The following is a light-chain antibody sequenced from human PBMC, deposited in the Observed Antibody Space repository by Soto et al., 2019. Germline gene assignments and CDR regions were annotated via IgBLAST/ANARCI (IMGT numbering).Light chain of an antibody. CDR2: GAS. V-gene: IGKV3-20*01. CDR3: QQYTGPPTT. CDR1: QTVSSNY. J-gene: IGKJ5*01. Sequence: EIILTQSPDTLSLSTGERATLSCTASQTVSSNYLAWCQQRPGQAPRLLIYGASTRAAGIPDRFSGSGSGTDFTLTITRLEPEDSAVYFCQQYTGPPTTFGQGTRLEIK.